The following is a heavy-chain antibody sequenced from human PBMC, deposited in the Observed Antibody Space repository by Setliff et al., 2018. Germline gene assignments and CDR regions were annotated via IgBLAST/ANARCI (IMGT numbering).Heavy chain of an antibody. J-gene: IGHJ4*02. Sequence: GGSLRLSCAASGLTFSSYWMSWVRQAPGKGLEWVANIKQDGSEKYYVDSVKGRFTISRDNAKNSLYLQMNSLRAEDMALYYCAKGYCSSTSCYVDYWGQGTLVTVSS. V-gene: IGHV3-7*03. CDR1: GLTFSSYW. CDR3: AKGYCSSTSCYVDY. D-gene: IGHD2-2*01. CDR2: IKQDGSEK.